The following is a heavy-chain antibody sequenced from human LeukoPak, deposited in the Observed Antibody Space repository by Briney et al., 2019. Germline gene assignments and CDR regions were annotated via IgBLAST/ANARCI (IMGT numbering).Heavy chain of an antibody. Sequence: GGSLRLSCAASGFTFSSYAMSWVRQAPGKGLEWVSAISGSGGSTYYADSVKGRFTISRDNSKNTLYLQMNSLGAEDTAVYYCAKGDHFMITFGGVWFDWGQGTLVTVSS. CDR2: ISGSGGST. D-gene: IGHD3-16*01. V-gene: IGHV3-23*01. CDR1: GFTFSSYA. CDR3: AKGDHFMITFGGVWFD. J-gene: IGHJ4*02.